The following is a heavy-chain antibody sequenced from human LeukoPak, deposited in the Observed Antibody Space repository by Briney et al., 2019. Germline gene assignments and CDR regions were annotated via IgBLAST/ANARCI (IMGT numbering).Heavy chain of an antibody. J-gene: IGHJ5*02. Sequence: GGSLKLSCAASGFTFDDYTMSWVRQAPGKGLEWMAKMKEDGSDIHYVDSVRGRFSISRDNAKDSLYLQMNSLRVDDTAVYYCARGGAVAGRFDPWGQGTQVTVSS. D-gene: IGHD6-19*01. CDR2: MKEDGSDI. V-gene: IGHV3-7*01. CDR1: GFTFDDYT. CDR3: ARGGAVAGRFDP.